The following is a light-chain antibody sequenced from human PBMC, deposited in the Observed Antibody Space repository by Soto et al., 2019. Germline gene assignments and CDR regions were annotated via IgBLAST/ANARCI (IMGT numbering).Light chain of an antibody. Sequence: EIVMTQSPATLSVSPGEPAALSCRASQRVASNLAWYQQKPGQAPRLLIYGASTRATSFPARFSGSGSGTEFAFNIPALRAEGFALYYCQQYNTWPYTFGQGTTLAIK. V-gene: IGKV3-15*01. CDR1: QRVASN. CDR3: QQYNTWPYT. CDR2: GAS. J-gene: IGKJ2*01.